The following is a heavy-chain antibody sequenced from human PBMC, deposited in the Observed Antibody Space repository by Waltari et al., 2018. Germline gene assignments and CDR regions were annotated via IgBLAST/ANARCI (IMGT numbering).Heavy chain of an antibody. V-gene: IGHV3-7*01. CDR1: GFSFSRSW. D-gene: IGHD2-21*02. CDR3: ARDLVATPP. J-gene: IGHJ5*02. Sequence: EVQLVESGGALVQPGGSLRLSCAACGFSFSRSWMTWVRQTPGKGLEWVGNIQQNGSEKWYADSVKGRFTISRDNAMNLVYLQMNSLRVEDTAVYYCARDLVATPPWGQGTLVTVSS. CDR2: IQQNGSEK.